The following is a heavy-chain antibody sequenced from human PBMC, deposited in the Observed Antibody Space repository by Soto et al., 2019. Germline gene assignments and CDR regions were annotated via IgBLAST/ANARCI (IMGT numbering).Heavy chain of an antibody. Sequence: QVQLVESGGGVVQPGRSLRLSCAASGFTFSNYGMHWVRQAPGKGLEWVAIIWYDGSNDYYVDSVKGRFTISRDNSKNTLSLQMNSLRAEDTAVYYCARDRWELQLFYYGLDVWGQGTTVTVSS. J-gene: IGHJ6*02. CDR3: ARDRWELQLFYYGLDV. CDR1: GFTFSNYG. D-gene: IGHD1-26*01. V-gene: IGHV3-33*01. CDR2: IWYDGSND.